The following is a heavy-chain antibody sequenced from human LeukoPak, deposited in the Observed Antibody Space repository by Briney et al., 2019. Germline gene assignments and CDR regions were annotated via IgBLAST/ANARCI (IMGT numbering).Heavy chain of an antibody. CDR3: VKDLSSSLYSLYD. CDR2: INWDGTNT. CDR1: GGSTDDYG. V-gene: IGHV3-20*04. Sequence: GGSLRLSCAASGGSTDDYGMSWVRQAPGKGLEWVSGINWDGTNTYYAESVKGRFTISRDSAEKSLYLQMNSLRDDDTAFYYCVKDLSSSLYSLYDWGQGTLVTVSS. D-gene: IGHD6-13*01. J-gene: IGHJ4*02.